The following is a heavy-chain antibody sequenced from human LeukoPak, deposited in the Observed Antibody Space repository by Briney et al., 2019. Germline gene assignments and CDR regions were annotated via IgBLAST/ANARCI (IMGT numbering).Heavy chain of an antibody. V-gene: IGHV3-48*01. CDR3: ARAGWYGDDAFDI. D-gene: IGHD6-19*01. J-gene: IGHJ3*02. CDR1: GFTFSSYS. CDR2: ISSSSSTI. Sequence: GGSLRLSCAASGFTFSSYSMNWVRQAPGKGLEWVSYISSSSSTIYYADSVKGRFTISRDNSKNTLYLQMNSLRAEDTAVYYCARAGWYGDDAFDIWGQGTMVTVSS.